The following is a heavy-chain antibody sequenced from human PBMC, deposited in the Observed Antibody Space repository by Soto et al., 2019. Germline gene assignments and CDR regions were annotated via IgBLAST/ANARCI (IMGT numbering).Heavy chain of an antibody. V-gene: IGHV3-23*01. CDR3: AKDADGHYYYYYGMDV. CDR2: ISGSGRST. J-gene: IGHJ6*02. CDR1: GFTYSNYA. Sequence: VGSLRLSCAASGFTYSNYAISWVRQAPGKGLEWVSVISGSGRSTYYADSVKGRFTISRDNSKNTLHLQMNSLRAEDTALYYCAKDADGHYYYYYGMDVWGQGTTVTVSS.